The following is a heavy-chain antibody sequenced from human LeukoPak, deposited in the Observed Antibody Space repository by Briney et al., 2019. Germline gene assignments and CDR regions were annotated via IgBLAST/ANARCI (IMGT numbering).Heavy chain of an antibody. V-gene: IGHV3-48*03. J-gene: IGHJ4*02. Sequence: GGSLRLSCAASGFSFSSYEMNWVRQAPGKGLEWVSYISSSGSTIYYAVSVKGRFTISRDNAKNSLYLQMNSLRAEDTAVYYCARDGFLAAAGKKGDYWGQGTLVTVSS. CDR2: ISSSGSTI. CDR3: ARDGFLAAAGKKGDY. D-gene: IGHD6-13*01. CDR1: GFSFSSYE.